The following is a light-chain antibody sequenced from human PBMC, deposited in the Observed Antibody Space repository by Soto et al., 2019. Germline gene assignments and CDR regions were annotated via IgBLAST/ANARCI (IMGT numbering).Light chain of an antibody. V-gene: IGKV4-1*01. CDR1: QSVLYSSNNKNY. J-gene: IGKJ1*01. CDR3: QQYYSTPRT. Sequence: DIVMTQSPDSLAVSLGERATINCKSNQSVLYSSNNKNYLAWYQQKPGQPPKLLIYWASTRESGAPDRFSGSGSGTDFTLTISSLQAEDVAVYYCQQYYSTPRTFGQGTKVEIK. CDR2: WAS.